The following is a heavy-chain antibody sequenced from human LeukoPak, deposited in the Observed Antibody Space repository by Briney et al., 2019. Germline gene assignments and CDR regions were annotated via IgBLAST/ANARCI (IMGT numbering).Heavy chain of an antibody. Sequence: GGSLRLSCAASGFTFSSYGMHWVRQAPGKGLEWVAVIWYDGSNKYYADSVKGRFTISRDNSKNTLYLQMNSLRAEDTAVYYCAKSPYYDFWSGSALGYYMDVWGKGTTVTVSS. V-gene: IGHV3-33*06. CDR2: IWYDGSNK. CDR3: AKSPYYDFWSGSALGYYMDV. D-gene: IGHD3-3*01. CDR1: GFTFSSYG. J-gene: IGHJ6*03.